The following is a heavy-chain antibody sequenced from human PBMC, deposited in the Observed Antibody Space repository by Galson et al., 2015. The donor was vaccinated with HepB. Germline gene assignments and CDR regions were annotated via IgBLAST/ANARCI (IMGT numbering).Heavy chain of an antibody. V-gene: IGHV1-24*01. CDR3: ATSNYDFNSGLFDY. CDR1: GYTLTEFS. Sequence: SVKVSCKVSGYTLTEFSMHWVRQAPGGRLEWLGGFDPENSETIYAQKFRGRVTMTEDESTDTAYMQLSRLRSEDTAIYYCATSNYDFNSGLFDYWGQGTLVTVSS. CDR2: FDPENSET. J-gene: IGHJ4*02. D-gene: IGHD3-3*01.